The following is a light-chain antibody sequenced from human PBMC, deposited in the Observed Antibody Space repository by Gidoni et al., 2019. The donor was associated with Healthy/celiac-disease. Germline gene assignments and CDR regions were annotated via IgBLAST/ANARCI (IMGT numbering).Light chain of an antibody. Sequence: DSQLTQSPSFLSASVGDRVTITCRASQGISSYLAWYQQKPGKAPKLLIYAASTLQSGVPSRFSGRGSGTEFTLTISSLQPEDFATYYCQQLNSYPWTFGQGTKVEIK. J-gene: IGKJ1*01. V-gene: IGKV1-9*01. CDR1: QGISSY. CDR3: QQLNSYPWT. CDR2: AAS.